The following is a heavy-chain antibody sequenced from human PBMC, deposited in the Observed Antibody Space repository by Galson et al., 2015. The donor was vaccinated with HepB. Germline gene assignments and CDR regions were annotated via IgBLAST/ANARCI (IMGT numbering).Heavy chain of an antibody. CDR1: GFTFSDYY. J-gene: IGHJ4*02. CDR2: ISSSSSYT. D-gene: IGHD6-6*01. CDR3: ARYSSSSLSPFDY. Sequence: SLRLSCAASGFTFSDYYMSWIRQAPGKGLEWVSYISSSSSYTNYADSVKGRFTISRDNAKNSLYLQMNSLRAEDTAVYYCARYSSSSLSPFDYWGQGTLVTVSS. V-gene: IGHV3-11*03.